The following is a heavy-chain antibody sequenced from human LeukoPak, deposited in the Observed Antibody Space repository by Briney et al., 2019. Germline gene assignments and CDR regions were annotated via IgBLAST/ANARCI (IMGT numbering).Heavy chain of an antibody. J-gene: IGHJ3*02. CDR2: ITWNSGPI. CDR3: VKDREYSGYDSSGAFDS. CDR1: GFTFDDYA. Sequence: PGRSLRLSCAASGFTFDDYAMHWVRQAPGKGLEWVSGITWNSGPIGYADSVKGRFTITRDNAKSSLYLQMNSLRPGDTALYFCVKDREYSGYDSSGAFDSCGQGTMVTVSS. D-gene: IGHD5-12*01. V-gene: IGHV3-9*01.